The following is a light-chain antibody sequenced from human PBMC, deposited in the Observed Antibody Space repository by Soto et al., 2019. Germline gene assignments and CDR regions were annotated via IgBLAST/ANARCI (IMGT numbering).Light chain of an antibody. CDR2: DAS. V-gene: IGKV1-5*01. Sequence: DIQMTQSPSTLSASVGDRVTITCRASQSLNNYSAWYQQKPRKAPKLRIYDASTLERGVPSRFSGTGSGTEFTLTISSLQPDDFATYYCQQYYRSSITFGQGTRLEIK. J-gene: IGKJ5*01. CDR3: QQYYRSSIT. CDR1: QSLNNY.